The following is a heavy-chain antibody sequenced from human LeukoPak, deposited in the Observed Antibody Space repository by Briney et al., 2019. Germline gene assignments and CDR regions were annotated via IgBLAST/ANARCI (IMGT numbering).Heavy chain of an antibody. J-gene: IGHJ4*02. D-gene: IGHD6-19*01. Sequence: SETLSLTCTVSGDSISSTSYYWGWIRQPPGKGLEWIGTIYYTGSTYYNPSLKSRVTISVDRSKNQFSLKLRSVTAADTAVYYCARQAESRIAVAATGLYYFDYWGQGTLVTVSS. V-gene: IGHV4-39*01. CDR3: ARQAESRIAVAATGLYYFDY. CDR1: GDSISSTSYY. CDR2: IYYTGST.